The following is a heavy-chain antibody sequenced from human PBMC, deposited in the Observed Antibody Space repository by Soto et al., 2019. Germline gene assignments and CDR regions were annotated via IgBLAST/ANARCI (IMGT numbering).Heavy chain of an antibody. J-gene: IGHJ6*02. Sequence: ASVKVSCKASGYTFTSYGISWVRQAPGQGLEWMGWISAYNGNTNYAQKLQGRVTMTTDTSTSTAYMELRSLRSDDTAVYYCARDDKITMVRGVSYYYGMDVWGQGTTVTVSS. CDR3: ARDDKITMVRGVSYYYGMDV. V-gene: IGHV1-18*04. CDR2: ISAYNGNT. CDR1: GYTFTSYG. D-gene: IGHD3-10*01.